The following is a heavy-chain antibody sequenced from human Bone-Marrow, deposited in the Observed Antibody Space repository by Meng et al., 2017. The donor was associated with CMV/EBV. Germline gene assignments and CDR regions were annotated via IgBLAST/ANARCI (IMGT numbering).Heavy chain of an antibody. Sequence: GESLKISCAASGFTFSTYCMNWVRQASGKGLEWVGRIRSKANSYATAYAASVKGRFTISRDDSKNTAYLQMKSLKTEDTAVYYCTSHIVVVPAARLGNYYGMDVWGQGTTVTVSS. CDR2: IRSKANSYAT. D-gene: IGHD2-2*01. J-gene: IGHJ6*02. CDR3: TSHIVVVPAARLGNYYGMDV. CDR1: GFTFSTYC. V-gene: IGHV3-73*01.